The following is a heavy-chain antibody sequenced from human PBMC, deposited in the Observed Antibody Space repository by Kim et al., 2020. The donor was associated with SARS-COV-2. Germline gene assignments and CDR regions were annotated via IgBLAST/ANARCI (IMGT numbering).Heavy chain of an antibody. D-gene: IGHD3-22*01. CDR3: ARTTMIVVVTQNDAFDI. V-gene: IGHV4-34*01. J-gene: IGHJ3*02. Sequence: LKSRVTISVETSKNQFSLKLSSVTAADTAVYYCARTTMIVVVTQNDAFDIWGQGTMVTVSS.